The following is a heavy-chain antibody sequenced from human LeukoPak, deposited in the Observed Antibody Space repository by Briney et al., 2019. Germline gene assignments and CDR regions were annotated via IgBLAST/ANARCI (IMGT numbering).Heavy chain of an antibody. D-gene: IGHD1-26*01. Sequence: GASLKISCKGSGYSSTSYWISWVRQMPGKGREWMGRIDPGDSETNYSPSLQGHVTISADKSISTAYLQWSSLKASDTAMYYCARRGYDSGSYFNYWGQGTLVTVSS. CDR1: GYSSTSYW. V-gene: IGHV5-10-1*01. CDR2: IDPGDSET. J-gene: IGHJ4*02. CDR3: ARRGYDSGSYFNY.